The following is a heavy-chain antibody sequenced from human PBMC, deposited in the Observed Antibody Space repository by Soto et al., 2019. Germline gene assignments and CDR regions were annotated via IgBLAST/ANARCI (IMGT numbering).Heavy chain of an antibody. Sequence: ASVKVSCKASGYTLTTHDISWLLQAPGHGLEWMGIISPCDGNTSYAQKFQGRVTMTTDISIATAYMELSSLISDDTAIYYCARMETFGSLNWFDPWGQGTLVTVSS. V-gene: IGHV1-18*01. D-gene: IGHD3-16*01. CDR2: ISPCDGNT. CDR3: ARMETFGSLNWFDP. J-gene: IGHJ5*02. CDR1: GYTLTTHD.